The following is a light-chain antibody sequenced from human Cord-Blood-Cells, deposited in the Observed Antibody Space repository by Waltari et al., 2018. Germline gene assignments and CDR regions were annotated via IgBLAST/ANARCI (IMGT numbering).Light chain of an antibody. V-gene: IGLV1-40*01. CDR3: QSYDSSLSGSV. Sequence: QSVLTPPPSVSGAPGQRVTIPCTGSSSNIGAGYDVPWYQQPPGTAPKLLIYGNSNRPSGVPDRFSGSKSGTSASLAITGLQAEDEADYYCQSYDSSLSGSVFGGGTKLTVL. CDR2: GNS. J-gene: IGLJ2*01. CDR1: SSNIGAGYD.